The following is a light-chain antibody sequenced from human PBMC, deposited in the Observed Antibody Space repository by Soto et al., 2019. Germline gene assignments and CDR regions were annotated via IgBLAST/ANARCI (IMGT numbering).Light chain of an antibody. Sequence: QSALTQPPSASGTPGQRVTISCSGSSSNIGSNTVNWYQQLPGTAPKLLIYSNNQRPSGVPDRFSGSKSGTSASLATRGLQSEDEADYYCAAWDDSLNVLFGGGTKLTVL. CDR3: AAWDDSLNVL. V-gene: IGLV1-44*01. CDR2: SNN. J-gene: IGLJ2*01. CDR1: SSNIGSNT.